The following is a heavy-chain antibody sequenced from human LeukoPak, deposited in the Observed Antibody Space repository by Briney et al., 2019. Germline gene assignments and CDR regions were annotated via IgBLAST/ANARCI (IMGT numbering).Heavy chain of an antibody. V-gene: IGHV3-48*01. CDR3: ARSKGPHWGCSSTSCYTHFDY. CDR2: ISSSSTI. CDR1: GFTFSSYS. Sequence: GGSLRLSCAASGFTFSSYSMNWVRQAPGKGLEWVSYISSSSTIYYADSVKGRFTISRDNAKNSLYLQMNSLRAEDTAVYYCARSKGPHWGCSSTSCYTHFDYWGQGTLVTVSS. J-gene: IGHJ4*02. D-gene: IGHD2-2*01.